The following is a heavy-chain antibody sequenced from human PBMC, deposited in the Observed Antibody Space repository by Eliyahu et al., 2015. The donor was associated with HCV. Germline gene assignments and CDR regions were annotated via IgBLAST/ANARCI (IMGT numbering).Heavy chain of an antibody. V-gene: IGHV4-31*03. CDR1: GGSISSSGYY. D-gene: IGHD5-18*01. CDR3: ARLRGYSYAYFDY. CDR2: IYYSGNT. J-gene: IGHJ4*02. Sequence: QVQLQESGPGLVKPSQTLSLTCTVSGGSISSSGYYWSWIRQHPGKGLGGVWYIYYSGNTYYNPSLKSRVTISVDTSENQFSLKLSSVTAADTAIYYCARLRGYSYAYFDYWGQGTLVTVSS.